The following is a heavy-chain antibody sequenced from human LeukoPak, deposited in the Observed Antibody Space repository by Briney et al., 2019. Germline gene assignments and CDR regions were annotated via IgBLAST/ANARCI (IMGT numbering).Heavy chain of an antibody. CDR2: ISYDGSNK. V-gene: IGHV3-30-3*02. Sequence: GGSLRLSCAASGFTFSSYAMHWVRQAPGKGLEWVAVISYDGSNKYYADSVKGRFTISRDNSKNTLYLQMNSLRAEDTAVYYCAKSPRFETFDYWGQGTLVTVSS. J-gene: IGHJ4*02. CDR1: GFTFSSYA. CDR3: AKSPRFETFDY. D-gene: IGHD3-10*01.